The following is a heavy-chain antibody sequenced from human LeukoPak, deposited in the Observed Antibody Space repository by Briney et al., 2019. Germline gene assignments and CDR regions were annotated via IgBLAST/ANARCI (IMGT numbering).Heavy chain of an antibody. CDR2: IYYSGST. CDR1: GGSISSHY. V-gene: IGHV4-59*11. CDR3: ARDAGTGWYFDL. D-gene: IGHD3/OR15-3a*01. J-gene: IGHJ2*01. Sequence: PSETLSLTCTVSGGSISSHYWSWIRQPPGKGLEWIGYIYYSGSTNYNPSLKSRVTISVDTSKNQFSLKLNSVTAADTAVYFCARDAGTGWYFDLWGRGTLVTVS.